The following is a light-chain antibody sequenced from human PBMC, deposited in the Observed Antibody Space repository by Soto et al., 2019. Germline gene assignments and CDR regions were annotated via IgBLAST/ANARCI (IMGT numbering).Light chain of an antibody. J-gene: IGKJ1*01. V-gene: IGKV3-20*01. CDR3: QQYGSSLWT. CDR1: QSVSSRR. CDR2: GAS. Sequence: EIVLTQSPGTLSLSPVERATLTCRASQSVSSRRLAWYRQKPGQAPRLIIYGASSRATGSPDRFSGSGAGTDFTLAISRLEPEDFAVYSCQQYGSSLWTFGQGTKVDIK.